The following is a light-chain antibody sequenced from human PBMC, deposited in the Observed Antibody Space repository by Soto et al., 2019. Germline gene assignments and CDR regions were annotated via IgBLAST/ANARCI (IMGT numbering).Light chain of an antibody. Sequence: EIVLTQSPGTVSLSPGERATLSCRASQSVYNNYIAWYQQSPGQAPRVLIYGASTRATGTPDRFSGSGSGTEFTLTINNLQPEDFATYYCQQVNNYPLTFGGGTKVDIK. J-gene: IGKJ4*01. CDR3: QQVNNYPLT. CDR1: QSVYNNY. V-gene: IGKV3-20*01. CDR2: GAS.